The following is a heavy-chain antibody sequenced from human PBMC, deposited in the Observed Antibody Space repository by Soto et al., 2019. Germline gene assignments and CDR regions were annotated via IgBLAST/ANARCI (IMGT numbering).Heavy chain of an antibody. J-gene: IGHJ6*02. CDR2: TVTGGST. Sequence: EVQLVETGGGLIQPGGSLRLSCLASGFSVTTNYIIWVRQPPGKGLEWVSTTVTGGSTYYADSVKGRFSISRDNSKNTVYLQMNNSRVEDTAVYYCAKKPPSSIQGWAFGMGVWGQGTTVSVSS. V-gene: IGHV3-53*02. CDR3: AKKPPSSIQGWAFGMGV. D-gene: IGHD1-26*01. CDR1: GFSVTTNY.